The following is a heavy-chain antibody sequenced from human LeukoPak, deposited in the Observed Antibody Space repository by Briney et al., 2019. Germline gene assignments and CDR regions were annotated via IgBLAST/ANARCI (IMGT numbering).Heavy chain of an antibody. V-gene: IGHV3-48*01. J-gene: IGHJ4*02. Sequence: GGSLRLSCAASGFSFNTYSMNWVRQAPGKGLEWVSYMRSNDNTIYYADSVRGRVTISSDNAQNSLYLQMNSLRAEDTAVYYCVRDVHFPFDSWGQGTLVTVSS. CDR2: MRSNDNTI. CDR1: GFSFNTYS. CDR3: VRDVHFPFDS.